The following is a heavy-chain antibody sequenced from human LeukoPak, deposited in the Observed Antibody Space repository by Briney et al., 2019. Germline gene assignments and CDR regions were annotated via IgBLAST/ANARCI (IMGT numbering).Heavy chain of an antibody. D-gene: IGHD2-21*01. CDR2: INRDGTEK. Sequence: GGSLRLACATSGFNFSDSRMTWVRQAPGKGLQWVANINRDGTEKHFLDSVEGRFTISRDNAKKSLYLLMNSLRPQDTAVYFCVRGDWYFESWGQGTLVTVSS. V-gene: IGHV3-7*04. CDR3: VRGDWYFES. CDR1: GFNFSDSR. J-gene: IGHJ4*02.